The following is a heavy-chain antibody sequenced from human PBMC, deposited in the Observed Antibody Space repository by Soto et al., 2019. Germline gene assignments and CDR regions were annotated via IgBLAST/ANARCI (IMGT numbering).Heavy chain of an antibody. J-gene: IGHJ4*02. CDR2: IYPGDSDT. CDR1: GYSFTSYW. Sequence: PGESLKISCKGSGYSFTSYWIGWVRQMPGKGLEWMGIIYPGDSDTRYSPSFQGQVTISADKSISTAYLQWSSLKASDTAMYYCARHSSLLVRGVKGYFDYWGQGTLVTVSS. CDR3: ARHSSLLVRGVKGYFDY. V-gene: IGHV5-51*01. D-gene: IGHD3-10*01.